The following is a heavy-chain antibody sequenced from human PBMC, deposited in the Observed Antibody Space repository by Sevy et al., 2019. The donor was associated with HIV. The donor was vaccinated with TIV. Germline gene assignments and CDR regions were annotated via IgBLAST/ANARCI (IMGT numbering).Heavy chain of an antibody. CDR2: ISGSVNST. V-gene: IGHV3-23*01. CDR1: GFTFSSYA. J-gene: IGHJ4*02. CDR3: AKKYDTSGYYFDY. D-gene: IGHD3-22*01. Sequence: GGSLRLSCAVSGFTFSSYAMNWVRQAPGKGLELVSSISGSVNSTYYADSVKGRFTISRDNSKNTLYLQMNSLRAEDTAVYYCAKKYDTSGYYFDYWGQGTLVTVSS.